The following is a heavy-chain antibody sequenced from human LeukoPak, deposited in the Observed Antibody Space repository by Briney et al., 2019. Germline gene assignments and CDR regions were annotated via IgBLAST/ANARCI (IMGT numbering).Heavy chain of an antibody. CDR1: GYSISSGYY. CDR2: IYYSGST. J-gene: IGHJ6*03. V-gene: IGHV4-38-2*02. CDR3: ARVFSGSYYNDAGGYYYYYMDV. Sequence: PSETLSLTCTVSGYSISSGYYWGWIRQPPGKGLEWIGYIYYSGSTNYNPSLKSRVTISVDTSKNQFSLKLSSVTAADTAVYYCARVFSGSYYNDAGGYYYYYMDVWGKGTTVTISS. D-gene: IGHD3-10*01.